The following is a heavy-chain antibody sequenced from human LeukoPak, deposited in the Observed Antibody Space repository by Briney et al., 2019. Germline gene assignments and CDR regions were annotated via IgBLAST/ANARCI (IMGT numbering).Heavy chain of an antibody. V-gene: IGHV1-69*13. J-gene: IGHJ4*02. CDR3: AREPEKGYCSGGSCHGHFDY. CDR2: IIPIFGTA. Sequence: ASVKVSCKASGGTFSSYAISWVRHAPGQGLEWMGGIIPIFGTANYAQKFQGRVTITADESTSTAYMELSSLRSEDTAVYYCAREPEKGYCSGGSCHGHFDYWGQGTLVTVSS. D-gene: IGHD2-15*01. CDR1: GGTFSSYA.